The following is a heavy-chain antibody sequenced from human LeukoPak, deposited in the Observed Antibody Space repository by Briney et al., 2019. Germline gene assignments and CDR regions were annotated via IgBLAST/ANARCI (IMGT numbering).Heavy chain of an antibody. D-gene: IGHD5-24*01. Sequence: SVNVSCKASGGTFSSYAISWVRQAPGQGLEWMGGIIPIFGTANYAQKFQGRVTITADESTSTAYMELSSLRSEDTAVYYCARYWAKMATIWLDYWGQGTLVTVSS. J-gene: IGHJ4*02. CDR3: ARYWAKMATIWLDY. V-gene: IGHV1-69*13. CDR2: IIPIFGTA. CDR1: GGTFSSYA.